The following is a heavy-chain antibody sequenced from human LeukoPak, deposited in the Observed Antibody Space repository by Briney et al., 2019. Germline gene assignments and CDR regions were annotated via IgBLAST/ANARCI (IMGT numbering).Heavy chain of an antibody. CDR2: IEQDGSDI. V-gene: IGHV3-7*01. CDR3: ARVTPWGYFDY. D-gene: IGHD1-26*01. CDR1: GFTFSSYW. Sequence: GGSLRLSCAASGFTFSSYWMTWFRQAPGKGLEGVASIEQDGSDIHYVDSVKGRFTISRDNAKNSVYLQMNSLRVEDTAVYYCARVTPWGYFDYWGQGTLVTVSS. J-gene: IGHJ4*02.